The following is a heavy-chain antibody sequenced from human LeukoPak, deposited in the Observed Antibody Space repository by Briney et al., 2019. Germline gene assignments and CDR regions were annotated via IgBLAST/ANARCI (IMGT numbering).Heavy chain of an antibody. CDR2: IYYSGST. Sequence: SETLSLTCTVSGGSISSSSYYWGWIRQPPGTGLEWIGSIYYSGSTYYNPSLKSRVTISVDTSKNQFSLKLSSVTAADTAVYYCARRDIAVAGMPFDYWGQGTLVTVSS. J-gene: IGHJ4*02. V-gene: IGHV4-39*01. CDR1: GGSISSSSYY. D-gene: IGHD6-19*01. CDR3: ARRDIAVAGMPFDY.